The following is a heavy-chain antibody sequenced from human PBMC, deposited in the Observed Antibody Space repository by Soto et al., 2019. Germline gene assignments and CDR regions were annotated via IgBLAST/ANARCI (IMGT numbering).Heavy chain of an antibody. CDR2: ISSSSAI. Sequence: GGSLRLSCAASGFTFSSYRMSWVRQAPGRGLEWVSYISSSSAIYYTDSVKGRFTISRDNAKNSLYLQMNSLRAEDTAVYYCAIVSYDSSGSKFDYWGQGTLVTVSS. CDR3: AIVSYDSSGSKFDY. J-gene: IGHJ4*02. D-gene: IGHD3-22*01. CDR1: GFTFSSYR. V-gene: IGHV3-48*01.